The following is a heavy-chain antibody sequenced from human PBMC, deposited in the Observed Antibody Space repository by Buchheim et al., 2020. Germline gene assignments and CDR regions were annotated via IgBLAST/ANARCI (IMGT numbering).Heavy chain of an antibody. CDR2: IYYSGST. CDR3: ARDVRKLRYFDWLSPSSGGWFDP. CDR1: GGSISSGDYY. D-gene: IGHD3-9*01. J-gene: IGHJ5*02. Sequence: QVQLQESGPGLVKPSQTLSLTCTVSGGSISSGDYYWSWIRQPPGKGLEWIGYIYYSGSTYYNPSLKSRVTISVDTSKNQFSLKLSSVTAADTAVYYCARDVRKLRYFDWLSPSSGGWFDPWGQGTL. V-gene: IGHV4-30-4*01.